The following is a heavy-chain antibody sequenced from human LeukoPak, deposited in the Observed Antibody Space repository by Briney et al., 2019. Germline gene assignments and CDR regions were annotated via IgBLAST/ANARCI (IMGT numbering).Heavy chain of an antibody. Sequence: GGSLRLSCAASGFTFSSYAMSWVRQAPGKGLEWVSGIGASGDNTYYVDSVKGRFTISRDNSKNTLYLQMNSLRAEDTAVYYCAKEYSTRYGWFGGFPNWGQGTLVTVSS. CDR3: AKEYSTRYGWFGGFPN. J-gene: IGHJ4*02. CDR2: IGASGDNT. D-gene: IGHD3-10*01. V-gene: IGHV3-23*01. CDR1: GFTFSSYA.